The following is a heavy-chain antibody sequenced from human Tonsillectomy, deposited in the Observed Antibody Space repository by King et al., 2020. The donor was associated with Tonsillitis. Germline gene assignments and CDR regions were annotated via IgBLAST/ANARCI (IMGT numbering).Heavy chain of an antibody. CDR1: GFTFSRSA. D-gene: IGHD6-13*01. CDR2: IVVGSGNT. CDR3: AAGGVIAAALDF. Sequence: QPVQSGPEVKKPGTSVKVSCKASGFTFSRSAIQWVRQARGQRLEWIGWIVVGSGNTNHAQKLQERVTITRDMSTSTAYMELSSLRSEDTAVYYCAAGGVIAAALDFWGQGTLVTVSS. J-gene: IGHJ4*02. V-gene: IGHV1-58*02.